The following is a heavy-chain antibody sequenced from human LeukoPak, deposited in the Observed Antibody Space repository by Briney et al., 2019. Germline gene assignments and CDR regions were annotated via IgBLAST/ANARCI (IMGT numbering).Heavy chain of an antibody. CDR1: GFTFSSYT. J-gene: IGHJ4*02. V-gene: IGHV3-23*01. Sequence: GGSLRLSCAASGFTFSSYTMSWVRQAPGKGLEWVSAISGSGGSTYYVDSVKGRFTISRDNSKNTLYLQMTSLRAEDTALYFCAKDAHIVVVPFDWWDQGTLVTVSS. D-gene: IGHD5-12*01. CDR2: ISGSGGST. CDR3: AKDAHIVVVPFDW.